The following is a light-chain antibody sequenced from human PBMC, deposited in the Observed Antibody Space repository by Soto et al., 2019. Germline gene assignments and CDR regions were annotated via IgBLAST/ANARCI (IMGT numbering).Light chain of an antibody. Sequence: QSVLTQPASVSGSPGQSITISCTGTSSDIGDSNYVSWYQQHPGKAPKLAIYDVSNRPSGVSNRFSGSKSANTASLTISGLQAEDEAAYYCSSFRSSSTSYVFGTGTKV. V-gene: IGLV2-14*03. CDR2: DVS. J-gene: IGLJ1*01. CDR3: SSFRSSSTSYV. CDR1: SSDIGDSNY.